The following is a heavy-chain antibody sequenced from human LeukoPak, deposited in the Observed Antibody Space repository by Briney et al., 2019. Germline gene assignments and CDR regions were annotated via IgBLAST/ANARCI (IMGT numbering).Heavy chain of an antibody. J-gene: IGHJ4*02. V-gene: IGHV3-23*01. Sequence: PGGSLRLSCAASGFTFSTHAMSWVRQAPGKGLEYVSGIGGGDDIHYADSVKGRFTVSRDNSKNTVYLQMNSLTADDTAVYYCAKTTVGYSSGRYPGWPADCWGQGTLVTVSS. CDR2: IGGGDDI. CDR3: AKTTVGYSSGRYPGWPADC. CDR1: GFTFSTHA. D-gene: IGHD2-15*01.